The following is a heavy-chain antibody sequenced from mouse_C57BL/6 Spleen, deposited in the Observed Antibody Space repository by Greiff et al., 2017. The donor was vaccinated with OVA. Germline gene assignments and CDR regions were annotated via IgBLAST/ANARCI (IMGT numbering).Heavy chain of an antibody. CDR1: GYTFTDYN. CDR2: INPNNGGT. J-gene: IGHJ1*03. V-gene: IGHV1-18*01. Sequence: VQLQQSGPELVKPGASVKIPCKASGYTFTDYNMDWVKQSHGKSLEWIGDINPNNGGTIYNQKFKGKATLTVDKSSSTAYMELRSLTSEDTAVYYCALIYDGLWYFDVWGTGTTVTVSS. D-gene: IGHD2-3*01. CDR3: ALIYDGLWYFDV.